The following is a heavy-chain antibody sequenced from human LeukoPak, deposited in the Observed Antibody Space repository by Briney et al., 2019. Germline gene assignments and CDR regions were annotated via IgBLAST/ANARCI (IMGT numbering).Heavy chain of an antibody. CDR3: ARDGTYSSGWYDFDH. Sequence: GGSLRLSCLASGFTFDGYGMSWVRQAPGKGLEWVSGINWNGGITVYADSVKGRFTISRDNAKNSLYLQVNSLRAEDTALYYCARDGTYSSGWYDFDHWGQGTLVTVSS. CDR1: GFTFDGYG. J-gene: IGHJ4*02. V-gene: IGHV3-20*04. D-gene: IGHD6-19*01. CDR2: INWNGGIT.